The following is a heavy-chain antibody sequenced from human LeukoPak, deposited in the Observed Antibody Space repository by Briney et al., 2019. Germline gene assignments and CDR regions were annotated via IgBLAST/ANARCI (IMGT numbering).Heavy chain of an antibody. CDR3: VRDHRYSVSRWFDP. D-gene: IGHD1-26*01. J-gene: IGHJ5*02. Sequence: NAGGSLRLSCAASEFTFTSYGMNWVRQSPGKGLEWLSSISKSSTYTHYADSVKGRFTISRDNAKDSLYLQMNSLRAEDTAVYYCVRDHRYSVSRWFDPWGQGTLVTVSS. V-gene: IGHV3-21*01. CDR2: ISKSSTYT. CDR1: EFTFTSYG.